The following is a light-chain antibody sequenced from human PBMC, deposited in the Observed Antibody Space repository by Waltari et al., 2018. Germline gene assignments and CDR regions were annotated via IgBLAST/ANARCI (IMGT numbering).Light chain of an antibody. Sequence: IVMTQSPDSLAVSLGERATINCKFSQSILYNSNDKNYLAWYQQKPGQPPKLLIYWASTRESGVPDRFSGSVSGTDFTLTISSLQAEDVAVYYCQQYYSRRTFGQGTKVEI. V-gene: IGKV4-1*01. CDR3: QQYYSRRT. J-gene: IGKJ1*01. CDR1: QSILYNSNDKNY. CDR2: WAS.